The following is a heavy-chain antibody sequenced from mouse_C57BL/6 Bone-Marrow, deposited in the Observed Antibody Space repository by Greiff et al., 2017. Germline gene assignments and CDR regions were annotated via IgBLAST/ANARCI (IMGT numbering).Heavy chain of an antibody. J-gene: IGHJ2*01. Sequence: QVQLQQSGPELVKPGASVKISCKASGYAFRSSWMNWVKQRPGKGLEWIGRIYPGDGDTNYNGKFKGKATLTADKSSSTAYMQLSSLTSEDSAVYFCARGSYYSNRFDYWGQGTTLTVSS. V-gene: IGHV1-82*01. D-gene: IGHD2-5*01. CDR2: IYPGDGDT. CDR3: ARGSYYSNRFDY. CDR1: GYAFRSSW.